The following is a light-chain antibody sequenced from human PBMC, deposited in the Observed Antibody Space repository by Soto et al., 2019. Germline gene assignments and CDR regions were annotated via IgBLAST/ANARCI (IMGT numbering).Light chain of an antibody. Sequence: EIVMTQSPATLSVSPGERATLSCRASQGINSNLAWYQQKPGQGPRLLIYDASARATGIPPRFSGSGSGTEFTLTISSLQFEDYAFYFCRDYNNWLRTFGQGTKVDIK. V-gene: IGKV3-15*01. CDR3: RDYNNWLRT. J-gene: IGKJ1*01. CDR1: QGINSN. CDR2: DAS.